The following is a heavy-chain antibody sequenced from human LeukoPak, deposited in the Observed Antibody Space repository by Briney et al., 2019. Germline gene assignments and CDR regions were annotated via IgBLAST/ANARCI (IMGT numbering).Heavy chain of an antibody. CDR2: IHYSGGIT. D-gene: IGHD5-18*01. CDR3: ARAGYGYYPDY. CDR1: GGSISSYY. V-gene: IGHV4-59*01. Sequence: SETLSLTCTVPGGSISSYYWSWIRQPPGKGLEWIGYIHYSGGITYYNPSLKSRVTISVDTSKNQFSLSLSSVTAADTAVYYCARAGYGYYPDYWGQGTLVTVSS. J-gene: IGHJ4*02.